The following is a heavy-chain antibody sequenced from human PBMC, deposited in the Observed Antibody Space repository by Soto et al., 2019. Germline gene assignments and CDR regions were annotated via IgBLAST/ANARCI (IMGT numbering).Heavy chain of an antibody. Sequence: GSLRLSCAASGFTFRSFTMNWVRQAPGKGLEWVSTISSNSAYIYYTDALRGRFTISRDNAKNSLHLQMDSLRAEDTAVYYCTRDASRDSSARGWFDPWGPGTLVTVSS. CDR1: GFTFRSFT. CDR3: TRDASRDSSARGWFDP. D-gene: IGHD6-13*01. CDR2: ISSNSAYI. V-gene: IGHV3-21*01. J-gene: IGHJ5*02.